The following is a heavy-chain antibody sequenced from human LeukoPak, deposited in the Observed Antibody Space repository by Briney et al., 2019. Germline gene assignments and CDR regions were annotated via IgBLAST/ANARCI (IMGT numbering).Heavy chain of an antibody. V-gene: IGHV3-33*06. Sequence: PGRSLRLSXTASGFMFRRLGMQWVRQTPGEGLEWLAMIWHDGSVEEYADSVKGRFTISRDNSQNTLYLQMNSLRDDDTAVYYCAKEGDQFRGYLDAWGKGTTVTVS. CDR2: IWHDGSVE. CDR1: GFMFRRLG. CDR3: AKEGDQFRGYLDA. J-gene: IGHJ6*03. D-gene: IGHD3-16*01.